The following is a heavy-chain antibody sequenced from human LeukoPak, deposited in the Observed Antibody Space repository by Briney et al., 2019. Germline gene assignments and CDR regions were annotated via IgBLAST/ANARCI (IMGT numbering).Heavy chain of an antibody. D-gene: IGHD6-19*01. J-gene: IGHJ4*02. CDR3: ARDRSPMYSSGWYIRSY. CDR2: ISSSSYI. CDR1: GFTFSSYS. V-gene: IGHV3-21*01. Sequence: PGGSLRLSCAASGFTFSSYSMNWVRQAPGKGLEWVSSISSSSYIYYADSVKGRFTISRDNAKNSLYLQMDSLRAEDTAVYYCARDRSPMYSSGWYIRSYWGQGTLVTVSS.